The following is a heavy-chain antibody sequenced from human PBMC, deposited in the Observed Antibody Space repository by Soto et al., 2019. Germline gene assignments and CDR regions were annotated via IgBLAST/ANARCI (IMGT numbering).Heavy chain of an antibody. CDR1: GGSFSGYY. CDR2: INHSGST. V-gene: IGHV4-34*01. Sequence: SQTLSLTCTVHGGSFSGYYWIWIRHPPGKGLEWIREINHSGSTNYNPSLKSRGTISGDTSKNQFSLKLSSVTAADPAVYSCARGDFCRGGSCSGGDHWGQGTLVTVSS. CDR3: ARGDFCRGGSCSGGDH. J-gene: IGHJ4*02. D-gene: IGHD2-15*01.